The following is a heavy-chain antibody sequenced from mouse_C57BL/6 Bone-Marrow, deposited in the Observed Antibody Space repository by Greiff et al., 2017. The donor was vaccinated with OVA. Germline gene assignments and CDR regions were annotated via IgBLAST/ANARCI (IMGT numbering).Heavy chain of an antibody. V-gene: IGHV1-19*01. J-gene: IGHJ2*01. Sequence: EVQRVESGPVLVKPGASVKMSCKASGYTFTDYYMNWVKQSHGKSLEWIGVINPYNGGTSYNQKFKGKATLTVDKSSSTAYMELNSLTSADSAVYYCARTNYLDYWGQGTTLTVSS. CDR3: ARTNYLDY. CDR2: INPYNGGT. CDR1: GYTFTDYY.